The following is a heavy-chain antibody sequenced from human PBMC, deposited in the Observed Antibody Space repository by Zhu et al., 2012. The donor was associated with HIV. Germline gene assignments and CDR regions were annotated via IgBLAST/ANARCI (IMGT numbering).Heavy chain of an antibody. CDR1: GGSISSRY. J-gene: IGHJ4*02. CDR2: ILDSGST. V-gene: IGHV4-59*03. D-gene: IGHD3-10*01. CDR3: ATYTMVTGSSYYFDH. Sequence: QVQLQESGSGLVKPSETLSLNCTVSGGSISSRYWSWIRQSPGKGLEWIGYILDSGSTNYNPSLKSRVTISTGTSKKQFSLKLTSVIPADTAVYYCATYTMVTGSSYYFDHWGQGTPXPSPQ.